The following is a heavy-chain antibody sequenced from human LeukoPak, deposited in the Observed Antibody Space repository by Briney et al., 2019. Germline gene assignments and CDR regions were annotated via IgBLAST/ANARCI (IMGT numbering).Heavy chain of an antibody. Sequence: GGSLRFSCAASGFTFSPYWMSWVRQAPGKGLECVANIKEDGSEKFYVDSVKGRFTISRDNAKNSLYLQMNSLRAEDTAVYYCARDTLLGIGAFDIWGQGTMVTVSS. CDR1: GFTFSPYW. V-gene: IGHV3-7*01. J-gene: IGHJ3*02. CDR2: IKEDGSEK. CDR3: ARDTLLGIGAFDI. D-gene: IGHD3-16*01.